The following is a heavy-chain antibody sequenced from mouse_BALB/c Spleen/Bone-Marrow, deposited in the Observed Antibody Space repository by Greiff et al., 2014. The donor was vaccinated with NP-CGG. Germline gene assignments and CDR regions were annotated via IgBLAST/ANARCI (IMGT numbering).Heavy chain of an antibody. J-gene: IGHJ2*01. D-gene: IGHD1-1*01. Sequence: EVKVIESGSGLVQPGGSLKLSCAASGFDFSRYWMSWVRQAPGKGLEWIGEINPDSSTINYTPSLKDKFIISRDNAKNTLYLQMSKVRSEDTALYYCARQGYYGYSDYWGQGTTLTVSS. V-gene: IGHV4-1*02. CDR1: GFDFSRYW. CDR2: INPDSSTI. CDR3: ARQGYYGYSDY.